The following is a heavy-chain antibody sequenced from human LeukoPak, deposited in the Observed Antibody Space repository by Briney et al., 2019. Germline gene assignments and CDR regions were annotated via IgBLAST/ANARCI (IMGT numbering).Heavy chain of an antibody. Sequence: PSETLSLTCTVSGGSISSGGYYWSWIRQHPGKGLEWIGYIYYSGSTYYNPSLKSRVTISVDTSKNQFSLKLSSVTAADTAVYYCARVVVVTATQYYFDYWGQGTLVTVSS. V-gene: IGHV4-31*03. CDR3: ARVVVVTATQYYFDY. J-gene: IGHJ4*02. CDR1: GGSISSGGYY. D-gene: IGHD2-21*02. CDR2: IYYSGST.